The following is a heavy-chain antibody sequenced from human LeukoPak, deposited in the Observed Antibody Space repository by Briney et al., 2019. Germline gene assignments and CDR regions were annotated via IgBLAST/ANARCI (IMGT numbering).Heavy chain of an antibody. CDR1: AFTLSGYW. J-gene: IGHJ3*02. Sequence: PGGSLRLSCAASAFTLSGYWMTWVRQAPGKGLEWVANINRDGSEKHYVESVKGRFTISRDNARNSLFLRMDSLRAEDTALYFCARDDGGRYSAGWYDAFDIWGPGTMVTVSS. V-gene: IGHV3-7*01. CDR3: ARDDGGRYSAGWYDAFDI. CDR2: INRDGSEK. D-gene: IGHD6-13*01.